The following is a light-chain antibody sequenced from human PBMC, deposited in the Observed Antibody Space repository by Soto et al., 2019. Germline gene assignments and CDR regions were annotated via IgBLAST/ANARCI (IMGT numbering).Light chain of an antibody. V-gene: IGLV2-23*01. CDR1: SSDVGSYNL. CDR3: CSYAGSSTDV. CDR2: EGS. J-gene: IGLJ1*01. Sequence: QSALTQPASVSGSPGQSITISCTGTSSDVGSYNLVSWYQQHPGKAPKLMIYEGSKRPSGVSNRFSGSKSGNTASLTISGLQAEDEAEYYCCSYAGSSTDVFGTGNKLTVL.